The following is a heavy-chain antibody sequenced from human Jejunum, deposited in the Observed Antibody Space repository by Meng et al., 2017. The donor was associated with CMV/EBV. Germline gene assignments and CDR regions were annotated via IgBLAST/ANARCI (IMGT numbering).Heavy chain of an antibody. Sequence: GFTVNSNVMTWGRQAPGKGLEWVAVSYSAGMTYYADSVKGRFTISRDNSKNTMYLQMNGLRLEDTAMYYCATEVAVRNYFSYGMDVWGQGTAVTVSS. J-gene: IGHJ6*02. CDR2: SYSAGMT. CDR1: GFTVNSNV. CDR3: ATEVAVRNYFSYGMDV. V-gene: IGHV3-66*02. D-gene: IGHD3-10*01.